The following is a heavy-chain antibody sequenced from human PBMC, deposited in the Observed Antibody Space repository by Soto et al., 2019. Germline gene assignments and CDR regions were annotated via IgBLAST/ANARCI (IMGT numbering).Heavy chain of an antibody. J-gene: IGHJ2*01. CDR1: GGSISSGDYY. V-gene: IGHV4-30-4*01. CDR2: IYYSGST. CDR3: ARVVWWWRRYFDL. D-gene: IGHD2-21*01. Sequence: SETLSLTCSVSGGSISSGDYYWSWIRQPPGKGLEWIGYIYYSGSTYYNPSLKSRVTISVDTSKNQFSLKLSSVTAADTAVYYCARVVWWWRRYFDLWGRGTLVTVSS.